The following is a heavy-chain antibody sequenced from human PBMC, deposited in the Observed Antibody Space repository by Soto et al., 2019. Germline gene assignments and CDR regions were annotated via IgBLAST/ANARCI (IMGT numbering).Heavy chain of an antibody. CDR1: GFTFSSYA. CDR2: IRGSSGST. V-gene: IGHV3-23*01. CDR3: AKDGQQQLASYFDY. J-gene: IGHJ4*02. Sequence: GGSLRLSCAASGFTFSSYAMSWVRQAPGKGLEWVSAIRGSSGSTDYADSVKGRFTISRDNSKNTAYLQMNSLRAEDTAVYYCAKDGQQQLASYFDYWGRGTLVTVSS. D-gene: IGHD6-13*01.